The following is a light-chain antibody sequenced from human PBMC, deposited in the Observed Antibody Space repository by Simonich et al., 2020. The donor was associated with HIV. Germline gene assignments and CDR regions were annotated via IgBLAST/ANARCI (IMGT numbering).Light chain of an antibody. V-gene: IGKV1-39*01. CDR1: QSISSY. CDR3: QQSYSTPT. J-gene: IGKJ4*01. Sequence: DIQMTQSPSSLSASVGDRVTITCRASQSISSYLNWYQQKPGKAPELLIYTASNLQSGVPSRCSGSGSGTDVTLTISSLQPGDFATYYCQQSYSTPTFGGGTKVEIK. CDR2: TAS.